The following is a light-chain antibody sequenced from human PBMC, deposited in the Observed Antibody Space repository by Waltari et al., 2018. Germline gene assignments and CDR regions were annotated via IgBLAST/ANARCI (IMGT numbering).Light chain of an antibody. CDR2: LAS. J-gene: IGKJ1*01. CDR1: QSVLYSSNNKNY. CDR3: QQYYSTPWT. Sequence: DIVMTQSPDSLAVSLGERATINCKSSQSVLYSSNNKNYVAWYQQKPGQPPKLLIYLASTRESGVPDRFSGSGSGTDFTLTISSLQAEDVAVYYCQQYYSTPWTFGQGTKVEIK. V-gene: IGKV4-1*01.